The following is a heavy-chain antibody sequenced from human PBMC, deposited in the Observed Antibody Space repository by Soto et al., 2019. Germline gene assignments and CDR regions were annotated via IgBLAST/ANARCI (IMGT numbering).Heavy chain of an antibody. CDR3: ARDHSSSYLFDY. CDR1: GYTFTSYA. J-gene: IGHJ4*02. V-gene: IGHV1-3*01. CDR2: INAGNGNT. D-gene: IGHD6-6*01. Sequence: VASVKVSCKASGYTFTSYAMHWVRQAPGQRLEWMGWINAGNGNTKYSQKFQGRVTITRDTSASTAYMELSSLRSEDTAAYYCARDHSSSYLFDYWGQGTLVTVSS.